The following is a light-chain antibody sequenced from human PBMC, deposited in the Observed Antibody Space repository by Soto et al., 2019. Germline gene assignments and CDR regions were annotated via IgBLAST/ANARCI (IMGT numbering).Light chain of an antibody. J-gene: IGKJ2*01. CDR2: AAS. V-gene: IGKV1-9*01. CDR3: QQLNSYPPYT. CDR1: QGINSY. Sequence: DIQLTQSPSFLSASVGDRVTITCRASQGINSYLAWYQQKPGKAPKLLIYAASTLQSGVSSRFSGSGSGTEFTLTISSLQPEYFATYYCQQLNSYPPYTFGQGTKLEIK.